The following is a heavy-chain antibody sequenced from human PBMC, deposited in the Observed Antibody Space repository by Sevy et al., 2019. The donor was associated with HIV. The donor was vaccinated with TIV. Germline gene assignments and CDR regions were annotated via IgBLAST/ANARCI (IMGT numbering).Heavy chain of an antibody. J-gene: IGHJ6*02. V-gene: IGHV5-51*01. D-gene: IGHD3-16*01. Sequence: GESLKISCNGSGYSFTDYWIGWVRQKPGKGLEWMGIIYPGDSDTIYSPSFQGQVTISVDKSISTAYLQWSSLKTSDTAIFYCARGARGTLPSYYYYTLNIWGQGTTVTVSS. CDR3: ARGARGTLPSYYYYTLNI. CDR2: IYPGDSDT. CDR1: GYSFTDYW.